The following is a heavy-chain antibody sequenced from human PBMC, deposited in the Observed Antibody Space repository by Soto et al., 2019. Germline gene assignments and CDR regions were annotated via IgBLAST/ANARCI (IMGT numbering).Heavy chain of an antibody. CDR1: GYTFNSYA. Sequence: APVKVSCKASGYTFNSYATNWVRQAPGQRPEWMGWINAGNGNTKYSQKFQGRVTITRDTSASTAYMELSSLRSEDTAVYYCERDPGYGYGYIWGQGTRVAVSS. J-gene: IGHJ4*02. D-gene: IGHD5-18*01. V-gene: IGHV1-3*01. CDR3: ERDPGYGYGYI. CDR2: INAGNGNT.